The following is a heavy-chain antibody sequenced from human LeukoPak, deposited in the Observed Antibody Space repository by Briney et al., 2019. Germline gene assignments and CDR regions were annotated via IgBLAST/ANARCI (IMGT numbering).Heavy chain of an antibody. CDR1: GFTFDDYA. CDR2: ISWNSGSI. D-gene: IGHD6-19*01. J-gene: IGHJ4*02. CDR3: ARTTSSGWYFDY. V-gene: IGHV3-9*01. Sequence: AGGSLRLSCAASGFTFDDYAMHWVRQAPGKGLEWVSGISWNSGSIGYADSVKGRFTISRDNAKNSLYLQMNSLRAEDTAVYYCARTTSSGWYFDYWGQGTLVTVSS.